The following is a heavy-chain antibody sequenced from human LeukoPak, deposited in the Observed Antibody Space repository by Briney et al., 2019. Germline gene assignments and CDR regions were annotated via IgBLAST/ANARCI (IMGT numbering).Heavy chain of an antibody. V-gene: IGHV3-9*01. Sequence: GRSLRLSCAASGFTFDDYAMHWVRHAPGKGLEWVSGISWNSGSIGYADSVKGRFTISRDNAKNSLYLQMNSLRAEDTALYYCAKGRCFDLWGRGTLVTVSS. CDR3: AKGRCFDL. J-gene: IGHJ2*01. CDR2: ISWNSGSI. CDR1: GFTFDDYA.